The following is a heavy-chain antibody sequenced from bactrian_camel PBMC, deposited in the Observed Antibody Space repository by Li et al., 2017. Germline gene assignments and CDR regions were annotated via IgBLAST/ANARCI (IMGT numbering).Heavy chain of an antibody. J-gene: IGHJ4*01. D-gene: IGHD2*01. CDR2: ISSAGGNK. Sequence: DVQLVESGGGSVQPGGSLRLSCGASGHTYSSNCMGWFRQAPGREREAVAGISSAGGNKYYADSVKGRFTISRDNGKKTLSLQMNSLRPEDTAMYYRAANFGPYCSGPYLARRANFEGQGTQVTVS. CDR1: GHTYSSNC. V-gene: IGHV3S13*01.